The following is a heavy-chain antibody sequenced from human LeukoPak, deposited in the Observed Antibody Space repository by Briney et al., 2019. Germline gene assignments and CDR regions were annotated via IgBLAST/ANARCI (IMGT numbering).Heavy chain of an antibody. Sequence: GESLKISCKGSGYSFTNYWIGWVRQMPGKGLEWMGIIYPGDSDTRYSPSFQGQVTISADKSISTAYLQWSSLKASDTAMYYCARPASSNWDPFDYWGQGTLVTVSS. J-gene: IGHJ4*02. D-gene: IGHD7-27*01. CDR1: GYSFTNYW. CDR3: ARPASSNWDPFDY. CDR2: IYPGDSDT. V-gene: IGHV5-51*01.